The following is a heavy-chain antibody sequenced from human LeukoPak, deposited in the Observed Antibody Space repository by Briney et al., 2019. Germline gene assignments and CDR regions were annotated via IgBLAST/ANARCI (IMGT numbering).Heavy chain of an antibody. J-gene: IGHJ3*02. CDR2: ISYDGSNK. D-gene: IGHD2-2*01. V-gene: IGHV3-30-3*01. CDR1: GFTFSSYA. CDR3: ASAYCSSTSCYSDAFDI. Sequence: GGSLRLSCAASGFTFSSYAMHWVRQAPGKGLEWVAVISYDGSNKYYADSVKGRFTISRDNSKNTLYLQMNSLRAEDTAVYYCASAYCSSTSCYSDAFDIWGQGTMVTVSS.